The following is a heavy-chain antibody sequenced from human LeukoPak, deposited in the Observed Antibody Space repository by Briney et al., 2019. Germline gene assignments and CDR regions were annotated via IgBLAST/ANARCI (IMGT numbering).Heavy chain of an antibody. Sequence: SETLSLTCTVSGGSISSYYWSWIRQPPGKGLEWIGYIYYSGSTNYNPSLKSRVTISVDTSKNQFSLKLSSVTAADTAVYYCARRPNYYDSSDLGYYYYCGMDVWGQGTTVTVSS. CDR3: ARRPNYYDSSDLGYYYYCGMDV. D-gene: IGHD3-22*01. CDR1: GGSISSYY. V-gene: IGHV4-59*08. J-gene: IGHJ6*02. CDR2: IYYSGST.